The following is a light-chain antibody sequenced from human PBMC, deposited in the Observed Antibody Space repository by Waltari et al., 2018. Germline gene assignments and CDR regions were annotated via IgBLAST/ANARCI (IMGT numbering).Light chain of an antibody. CDR3: MQALETPPT. V-gene: IGKV2-28*01. CDR2: LGS. J-gene: IGKJ4*01. Sequence: EIVMTQSPLSLPVTPGEPASISCRSSQRLLQTNGYKYLDWYLQKPGQSPQLLIYLGSNRAAVVPDSFSGSGSDTDCTLKISRVEAEDVGVYYCMQALETPPTFGGGTKVEI. CDR1: QRLLQTNGYKY.